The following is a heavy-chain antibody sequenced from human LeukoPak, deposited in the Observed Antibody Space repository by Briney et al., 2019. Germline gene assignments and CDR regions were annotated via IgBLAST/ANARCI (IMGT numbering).Heavy chain of an antibody. J-gene: IGHJ4*02. CDR2: ISDNGGST. D-gene: IGHD3-16*02. Sequence: GGSLRLSCAASGFTFSSSAMSWVRQAPGKGLEWVSTISDNGGSTYYADSVKGRFTISRDNSKNTLYLQMNSLRAEDTAIYYCAKTIVIPIALGVFDYWGQGTLVNVSS. V-gene: IGHV3-23*01. CDR3: AKTIVIPIALGVFDY. CDR1: GFTFSSSA.